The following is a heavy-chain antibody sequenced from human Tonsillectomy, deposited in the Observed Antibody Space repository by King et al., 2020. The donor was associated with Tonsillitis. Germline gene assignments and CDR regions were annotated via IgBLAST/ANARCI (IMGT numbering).Heavy chain of an antibody. CDR3: TTDDYSSGWYGIDY. V-gene: IGHV3-15*01. CDR2: IKSKTDGGTT. J-gene: IGHJ4*02. CDR1: GFTFSNAW. Sequence: VQLVESGGGLVKPGGSLRLSCAASGFTFSNAWMSWVRQAPGKGLECVGRIKSKTDGGTTDYAAPVKGRFTISRDDSKNTLYLQMNSLKTEDTAVYYCTTDDYSSGWYGIDYWGQGTLVTVSS. D-gene: IGHD6-19*01.